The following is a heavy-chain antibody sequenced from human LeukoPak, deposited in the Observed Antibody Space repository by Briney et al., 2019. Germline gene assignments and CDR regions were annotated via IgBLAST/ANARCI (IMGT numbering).Heavy chain of an antibody. CDR3: ASGFGSSSINY. V-gene: IGHV3-48*01. Sequence: GGSLRLSCAASGFTFSSYSMNWVRQAPGKGLEWVSYISSTSNTIYYADSVKGRFTISRDNAKNSLYLQMNSLRAEDTAMYYCASGFGSSSINYWGQGTLVTVSS. CDR2: ISSTSNTI. CDR1: GFTFSSYS. D-gene: IGHD2-2*01. J-gene: IGHJ4*02.